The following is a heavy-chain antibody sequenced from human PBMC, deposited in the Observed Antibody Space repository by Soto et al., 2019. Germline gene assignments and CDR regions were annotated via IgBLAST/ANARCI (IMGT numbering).Heavy chain of an antibody. D-gene: IGHD4-17*01. V-gene: IGHV3-23*01. CDR3: AKDTRYGDYVRWFDS. J-gene: IGHJ5*01. Sequence: EVHLLESGGGLVQPGGSLRLSCTASGFIFSSYAMTWVRQAPGRGLEGVSGITGSGGRTYYADSVKGRFTISRDNSKSTVYLQMNSLRAEDTAVYYCAKDTRYGDYVRWFDSWGQGTLVTVSP. CDR2: ITGSGGRT. CDR1: GFIFSSYA.